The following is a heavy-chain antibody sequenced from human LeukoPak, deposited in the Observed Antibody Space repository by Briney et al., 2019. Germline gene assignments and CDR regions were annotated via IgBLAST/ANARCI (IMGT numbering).Heavy chain of an antibody. CDR2: ISYDGSNK. J-gene: IGHJ4*02. V-gene: IGHV3-30*14. CDR3: ASRRLGWGWKVHYYFDY. Sequence: PGGSLRLSCAASGFTFSSYAMHWVRQAPGKGLEWVAVISYDGSNKYYADSVKGRFTISRDNSKNTLYLQMNSLRAEDTAVYYCASRRLGWGWKVHYYFDYWGQGTLVTVSS. D-gene: IGHD2-21*01. CDR1: GFTFSSYA.